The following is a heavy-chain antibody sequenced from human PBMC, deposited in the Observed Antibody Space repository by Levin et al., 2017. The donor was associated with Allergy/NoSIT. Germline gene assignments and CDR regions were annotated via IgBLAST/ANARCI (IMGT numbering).Heavy chain of an antibody. D-gene: IGHD6-6*01. J-gene: IGHJ5*02. CDR1: GYTFTSYC. CDR3: ARDCDSSSSDLCGFDT. CDR2: ISAYNGNT. V-gene: IGHV1-18*01. Sequence: ASVKVSCKASGYTFTSYCISWVRQAPGQGLEWMGWISAYNGNTNYAQKLQGRVTMTTDTSTSTAYMELRSLRSDDTAVYYCARDCDSSSSDLCGFDTWGQGTLVTVSS.